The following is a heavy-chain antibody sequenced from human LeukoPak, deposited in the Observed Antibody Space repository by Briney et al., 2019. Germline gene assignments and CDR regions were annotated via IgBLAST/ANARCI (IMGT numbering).Heavy chain of an antibody. D-gene: IGHD6-6*01. CDR3: AKSPPRLVYYYYYMDV. CDR1: GFTFSTCA. Sequence: GGSLRLSCAASGFTFSTCAINWVRQAPGKGLEWVSAISGSGSKTFYADSVKGRFTISRDNSKNTLYLQMNSLRAEDTAVYYCAKSPPRLVYYYYYMDVWGKGTTVTVSS. J-gene: IGHJ6*03. V-gene: IGHV3-23*01. CDR2: ISGSGSKT.